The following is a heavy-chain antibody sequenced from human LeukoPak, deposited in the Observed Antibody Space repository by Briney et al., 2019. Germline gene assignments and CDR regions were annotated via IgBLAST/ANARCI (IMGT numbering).Heavy chain of an antibody. CDR1: GFTFDDYG. CDR3: ARARAYCGGDCYSYFDY. Sequence: PGGSLRLSCAASGFTFDDYGMSWVRQAPGKGLEWVSGINWNGGSTGYADSVKGRFTISRDNAKNSLYLQMNSLRAEDTALYYCARARAYCGGDCYSYFDYWGQGTLVTVSS. CDR2: INWNGGST. V-gene: IGHV3-20*04. D-gene: IGHD2-21*02. J-gene: IGHJ4*02.